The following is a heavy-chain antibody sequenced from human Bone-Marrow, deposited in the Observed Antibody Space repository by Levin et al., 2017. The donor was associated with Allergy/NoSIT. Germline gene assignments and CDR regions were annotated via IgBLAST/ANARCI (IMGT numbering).Heavy chain of an antibody. V-gene: IGHV3-30-3*01. CDR3: ATGPNYDFWSGYSLGYYGMDV. J-gene: IGHJ6*02. Sequence: GESLKISCAASGFTFSSYAMHWVRQAPGKGLEWVAVISYDGSNKYYADSVKGRFTISRDNSKNTLYLQMNSLRAEDTAVYYCATGPNYDFWSGYSLGYYGMDVWGQGTTVTVSS. CDR1: GFTFSSYA. D-gene: IGHD3-3*01. CDR2: ISYDGSNK.